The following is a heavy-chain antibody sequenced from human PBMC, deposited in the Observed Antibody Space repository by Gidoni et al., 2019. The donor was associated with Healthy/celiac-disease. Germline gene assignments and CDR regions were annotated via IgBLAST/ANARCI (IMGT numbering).Heavy chain of an antibody. CDR1: GFTFSSYA. CDR2: ISGSGGST. J-gene: IGHJ5*02. Sequence: EVQLLESGGGLVQPGGSLRLSCAASGFTFSSYAISWVRQAPGKGLEWVSAISGSGGSTYYADSVKGRFTITRDNSKNTLYLQMNSLRAEDTAVYYCAKDNSHYGDYEGVEGNWFDPWGQGTLVTVSS. CDR3: AKDNSHYGDYEGVEGNWFDP. D-gene: IGHD4-17*01. V-gene: IGHV3-23*01.